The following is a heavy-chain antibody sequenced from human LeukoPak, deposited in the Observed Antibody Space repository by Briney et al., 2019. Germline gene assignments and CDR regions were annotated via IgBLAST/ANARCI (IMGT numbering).Heavy chain of an antibody. CDR2: IIPILGIA. V-gene: IGHV1-69*04. Sequence: ASVKVSXKASGGTFSSYTISWVRQAPGQGLEWMGRIIPILGIANYAQKFQGRVTITADKSTSTAYMELSSLRSEDTAVYYCARDAVVAATPRYMDVWGKGTTVTVSS. CDR3: ARDAVVAATPRYMDV. D-gene: IGHD2-15*01. CDR1: GGTFSSYT. J-gene: IGHJ6*03.